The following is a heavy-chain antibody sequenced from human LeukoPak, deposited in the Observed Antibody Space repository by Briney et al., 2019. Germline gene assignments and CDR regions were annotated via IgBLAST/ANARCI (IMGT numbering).Heavy chain of an antibody. CDR2: IYSDSGGST. CDR3: AGRIHEIYGMDV. D-gene: IGHD5-18*01. V-gene: IGHV3-66*01. J-gene: IGHJ6*02. Sequence: GGSLRLSCAASGFTVSSNYMSWVRQAPGKGLEWVSVIYSDSGGSTYYADSVKGRFTMSRDNSKNTLYLHMNSLRAEDTAVYYCAGRIHEIYGMDVWGQGTTVTVSS. CDR1: GFTVSSNY.